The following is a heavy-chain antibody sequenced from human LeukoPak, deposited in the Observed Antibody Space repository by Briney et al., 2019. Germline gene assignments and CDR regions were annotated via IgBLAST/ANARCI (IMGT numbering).Heavy chain of an antibody. Sequence: GASVKVSCKPSGYTSTGYYMHWVRQAPGLGLEWMGWINPNSGDTNYAQKFQGRVTMTRDTSISTAYMELSRLRSDDTAVYYCAREQDIGMVSALDYWGQGTLVTVSS. V-gene: IGHV1-2*02. CDR3: AREQDIGMVSALDY. CDR1: GYTSTGYY. D-gene: IGHD5-18*01. CDR2: INPNSGDT. J-gene: IGHJ4*02.